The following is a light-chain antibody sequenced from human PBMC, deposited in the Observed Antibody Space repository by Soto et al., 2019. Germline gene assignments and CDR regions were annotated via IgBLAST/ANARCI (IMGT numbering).Light chain of an antibody. Sequence: QSALTQPASVSGSPGQSITISCTVTSSDVDSYDYVSWYQQHPGKAPKLMIYDVSNRPSGVSNRFSGSKSGNAASLTISGLQAEDEADYYCSSYTTAVTLVVFGGGTKLTVL. J-gene: IGLJ2*01. CDR3: SSYTTAVTLVV. CDR2: DVS. CDR1: SSDVDSYDY. V-gene: IGLV2-14*01.